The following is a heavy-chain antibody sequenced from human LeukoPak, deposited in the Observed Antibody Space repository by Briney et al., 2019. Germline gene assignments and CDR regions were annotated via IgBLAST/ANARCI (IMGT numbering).Heavy chain of an antibody. CDR2: ISSSGSST. J-gene: IGHJ3*02. CDR3: ARPRGSYSLHDAFDI. V-gene: IGHV3-23*01. CDR1: GITFSTYA. Sequence: GGSLRLSCVASGITFSTYAMSWVRQAPGKGLEWVSVISSSGSSTYYADSVKGRFTISRDNAKNSLYLQMNSLRAEDTAVYYCARPRGSYSLHDAFDIWGQGTMVTVSS. D-gene: IGHD1-26*01.